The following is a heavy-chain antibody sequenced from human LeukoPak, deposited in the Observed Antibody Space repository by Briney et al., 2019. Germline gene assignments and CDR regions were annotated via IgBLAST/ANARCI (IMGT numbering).Heavy chain of an antibody. Sequence: ASVKVSCRGSGYTYTGYFIHWVRQARGQGLEWLGWINPNSGGTNNAHNLQGRVTMTRDTSISTAYMELSRLQCDDTAVYYCARGPRFGELFDAFHMWGQGTMVTVSS. CDR1: GYTYTGYF. V-gene: IGHV1-2*02. CDR2: INPNSGGT. CDR3: ARGPRFGELFDAFHM. D-gene: IGHD3-10*01. J-gene: IGHJ3*02.